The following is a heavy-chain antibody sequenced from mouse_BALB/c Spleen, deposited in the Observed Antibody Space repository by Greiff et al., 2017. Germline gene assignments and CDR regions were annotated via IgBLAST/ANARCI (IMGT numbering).Heavy chain of an antibody. CDR1: GFTFSSYA. V-gene: IGHV5-9-3*01. J-gene: IGHJ2*01. CDR3: ARPAYYYFDY. CDR2: ISSGGSYT. D-gene: IGHD6-5*01. Sequence: DVKLVESGGGLVKPGGSLKLSCAASGFTFSSYAMSWVRQTPEKRLEWVATISSGGSYTYYPDSVKGRFTISRDNAKNTLYLQMSSLRSEDTAMYYCARPAYYYFDYWGQGTTLTVSS.